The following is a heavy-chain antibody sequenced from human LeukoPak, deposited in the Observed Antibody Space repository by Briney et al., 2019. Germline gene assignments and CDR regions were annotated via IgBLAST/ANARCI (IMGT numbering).Heavy chain of an antibody. Sequence: GGSLRLSCAASGFTFSSYAMHWVRQAPGKGLEWVAVISYDGSNKYYADSVKGRSTISRDNSKNTLYLQMNSLRAEDTAVYYCASPRVAAIHFDYWGQGTLVTVSS. CDR1: GFTFSSYA. J-gene: IGHJ4*02. D-gene: IGHD6-13*01. CDR2: ISYDGSNK. CDR3: ASPRVAAIHFDY. V-gene: IGHV3-30*04.